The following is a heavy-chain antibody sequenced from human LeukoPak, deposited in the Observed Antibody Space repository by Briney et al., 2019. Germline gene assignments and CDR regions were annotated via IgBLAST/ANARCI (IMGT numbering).Heavy chain of an antibody. J-gene: IGHJ5*02. Sequence: GGSLRLSCAASGFTFSSCAIHWVRQAPGKGLEWVAAISYDGSNKYYTESVKGRFTISRDNSKNTLYLQMNSLRAEDTALYYCARGILISGYKNNWFDPWGQGTLVTVSS. CDR2: ISYDGSNK. V-gene: IGHV3-30-3*01. CDR1: GFTFSSCA. CDR3: ARGILISGYKNNWFDP. D-gene: IGHD3-22*01.